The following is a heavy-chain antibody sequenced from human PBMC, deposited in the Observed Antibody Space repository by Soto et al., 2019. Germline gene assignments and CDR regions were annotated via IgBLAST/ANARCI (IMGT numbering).Heavy chain of an antibody. J-gene: IGHJ6*02. CDR2: IYPGDSGT. CDR3: ARNERISAAALIYGMDV. V-gene: IGHV5-51*01. Sequence: GESLRISCKGSGYSFTSYWIGWVRQMPGKGLEWMGIIYPGDSGTRYSPSFQGQVTISADKSISTAYLQWSSLKASDTAMYYCARNERISAAALIYGMDVWGQGTTVTVYS. D-gene: IGHD6-13*01. CDR1: GYSFTSYW.